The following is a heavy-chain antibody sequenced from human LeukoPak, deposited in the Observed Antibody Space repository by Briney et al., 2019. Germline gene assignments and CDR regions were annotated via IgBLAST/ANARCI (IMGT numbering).Heavy chain of an antibody. CDR2: ISGIGYST. CDR3: AKDRSRSSSWLHFDY. V-gene: IGHV3-23*01. CDR1: GFTFSSYA. Sequence: GASLRLSCAASGFTFSSYAMSWVRQAPAKGLEWFSGISGIGYSTDYADSVKGRFTISRDNSENRLYLQMNSLRAEDTAVYYCAKDRSRSSSWLHFDYWGQGTLVTVSS. D-gene: IGHD6-13*01. J-gene: IGHJ4*02.